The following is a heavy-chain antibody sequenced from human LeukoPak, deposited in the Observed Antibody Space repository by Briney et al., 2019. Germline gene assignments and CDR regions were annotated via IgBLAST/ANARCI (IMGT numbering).Heavy chain of an antibody. V-gene: IGHV1-8*03. D-gene: IGHD4-23*01. J-gene: IGHJ4*02. CDR2: MNPNSANT. CDR1: GYTFTSYD. Sequence: ASVKVSCKASGYTFTSYDINWVRQASGQGLEWMGWMNPNSANTGFEQKFQGRVTITRNTSISTAYMELSRLRSDDTAVYYCARDTVTTVVSLFDYWGQGTLVTVSS. CDR3: ARDTVTTVVSLFDY.